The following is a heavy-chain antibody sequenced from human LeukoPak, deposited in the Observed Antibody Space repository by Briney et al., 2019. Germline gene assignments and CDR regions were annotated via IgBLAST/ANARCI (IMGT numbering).Heavy chain of an antibody. Sequence: PGGSLRLSCAASGFTFSSYAMNWVRQAPGKGLEWVSAISGSGGSTYYADSVKGRFTISRDNSKNTLYLQMNSLRAEDRAVYYCAKASHPGIAAAGPDYWGQGTRVTVSS. CDR1: GFTFSSYA. V-gene: IGHV3-23*01. CDR3: AKASHPGIAAAGPDY. J-gene: IGHJ4*02. D-gene: IGHD6-13*01. CDR2: ISGSGGST.